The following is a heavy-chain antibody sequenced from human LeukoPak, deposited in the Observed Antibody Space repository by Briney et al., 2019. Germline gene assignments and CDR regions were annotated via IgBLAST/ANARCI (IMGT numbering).Heavy chain of an antibody. D-gene: IGHD3-22*01. J-gene: IGHJ4*02. Sequence: GGSLRLSCAASGFTFSSYSMNWVRQAPGKGLEWVSSISSSSSYIYYADSVKGRFTISRDNARKSLYLQMNSLRAEDTAVYYCARVGYYYDSSGYYHAEYYFDYWGQGTLVTVSS. V-gene: IGHV3-21*01. CDR3: ARVGYYYDSSGYYHAEYYFDY. CDR2: ISSSSSYI. CDR1: GFTFSSYS.